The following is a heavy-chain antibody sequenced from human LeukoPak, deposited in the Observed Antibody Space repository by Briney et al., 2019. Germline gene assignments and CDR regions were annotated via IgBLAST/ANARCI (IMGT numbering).Heavy chain of an antibody. CDR2: IYSGGST. CDR1: GFTVSSNY. D-gene: IGHD6-19*01. CDR3: ARDLQWLVFSYGMDV. Sequence: GGSLRLSCAASGFTVSSNYMSWVRQAPGKGLEWVSVIYSGGSTYYADSVKGRFTISRDNSKNTLYLQMNSLRAEDTAVYYCARDLQWLVFSYGMDVWGQGTTVTVSS. J-gene: IGHJ6*02. V-gene: IGHV3-53*01.